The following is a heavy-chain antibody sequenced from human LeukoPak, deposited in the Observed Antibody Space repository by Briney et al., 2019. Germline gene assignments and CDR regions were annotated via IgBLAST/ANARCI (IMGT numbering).Heavy chain of an antibody. CDR2: ISGASVST. D-gene: IGHD4-4*01. J-gene: IGHJ6*02. CDR3: AGGPATRGYYYYGMDV. Sequence: ASVKVSCKTSGFTFPSFGFSWVRQAPGQGLEWMGWISGASVSTNYAQKFQARITMTTDTSTNTAYMELRSLRSDDTAVYYCAGGPATRGYYYYGMDVWGRGTTVTVSS. V-gene: IGHV1-18*01. CDR1: GFTFPSFG.